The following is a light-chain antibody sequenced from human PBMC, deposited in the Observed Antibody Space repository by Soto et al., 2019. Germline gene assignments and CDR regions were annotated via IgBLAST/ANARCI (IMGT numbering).Light chain of an antibody. CDR3: QQYYSIPYT. V-gene: IGKV4-1*01. J-gene: IGKJ2*01. CDR2: WAS. CDR1: QSILYSTNNTNY. Sequence: DIVMTQSPESLAVYLGERATINCKSSQSILYSTNNTNYLGWYQQKPEHPPRLLIYWASTRESGVPDRFSGSAARTDFTLTSSSLPDDDVAVYYCQQYYSIPYTFGQGTKLEIK.